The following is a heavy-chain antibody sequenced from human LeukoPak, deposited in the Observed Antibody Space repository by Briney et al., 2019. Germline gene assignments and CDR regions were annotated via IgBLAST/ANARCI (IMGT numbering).Heavy chain of an antibody. D-gene: IGHD5-18*01. CDR2: IKQDGSEK. V-gene: IGHV3-7*01. CDR1: GFTFSSYW. J-gene: IGHJ4*02. CDR3: ASWVQLWSFDY. Sequence: GGSLRLSCAASGFTFSSYWMSWVRQAPGKGPEWVANIKQDGSEKYYVDSVKGRFTISRDNAKNSLYLQMNSLRAEDTAVYYCASWVQLWSFDYWGQGTLVTVSS.